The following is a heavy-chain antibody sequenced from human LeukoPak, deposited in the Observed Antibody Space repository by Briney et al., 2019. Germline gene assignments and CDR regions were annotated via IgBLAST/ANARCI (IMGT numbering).Heavy chain of an antibody. Sequence: SETLSLTCTVSGGSISSYYWSWIRQPPGKGLEWIGYIYYSGSTNYNPSLKSRVTISVDTSKNQFSLKLSSVTAADTAVYYCARSLRFLEWLSIKGPFGAFDIWGQGTMVTVSS. CDR2: IYYSGST. D-gene: IGHD3-3*01. CDR3: ARSLRFLEWLSIKGPFGAFDI. V-gene: IGHV4-59*01. CDR1: GGSISSYY. J-gene: IGHJ3*02.